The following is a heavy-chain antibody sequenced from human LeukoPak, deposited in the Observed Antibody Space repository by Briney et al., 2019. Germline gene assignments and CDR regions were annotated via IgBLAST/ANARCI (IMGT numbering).Heavy chain of an antibody. D-gene: IGHD4-17*01. CDR3: ARALYSMTTVTTEYWFDY. Sequence: SQTLSLTCTVSGGSISRGDYYWSWIRQPPGKGLEWIGYIYYSGSTYDNPSLQSRVIISVDPSTNQSSLKLTSVTAADTAVYYCARALYSMTTVTTEYWFDYWGQGTLVTVSS. CDR1: GGSISRGDYY. CDR2: IYYSGST. J-gene: IGHJ4*02. V-gene: IGHV4-30-4*01.